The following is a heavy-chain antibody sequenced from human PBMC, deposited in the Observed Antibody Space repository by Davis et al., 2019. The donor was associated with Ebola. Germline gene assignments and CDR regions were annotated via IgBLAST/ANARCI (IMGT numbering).Heavy chain of an antibody. V-gene: IGHV4-61*01. D-gene: IGHD6-19*01. CDR2: INHSGST. Sequence: MPSETLSLTCTVSGGSVSSGSYYWSWIRQPPGKGLEWIGEINHSGSTNYNPSLKSRVTISVDTSKNQFSLKLSSVTAADTAVYYCARGLSGWHPHDAFDIWGQGTMVTVSS. CDR1: GGSVSSGSYY. CDR3: ARGLSGWHPHDAFDI. J-gene: IGHJ3*02.